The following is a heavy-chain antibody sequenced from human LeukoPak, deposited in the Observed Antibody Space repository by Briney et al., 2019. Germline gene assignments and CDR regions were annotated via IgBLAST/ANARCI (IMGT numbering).Heavy chain of an antibody. J-gene: IGHJ3*01. V-gene: IGHV1-46*01. CDR1: GYTFTSYY. Sequence: GASLKLSCKASGYTFTSYYMHWVRQPPGQGLEWMGIINPSGGSTTYAQKFQGRVTTTRETSTSTVYIKLSTLRSEDTAVYYCPGGGGGCTNGVCPTDAFDLWGQGTLVTVPS. CDR2: INPSGGST. D-gene: IGHD2-8*01. CDR3: PGGGGGCTNGVCPTDAFDL.